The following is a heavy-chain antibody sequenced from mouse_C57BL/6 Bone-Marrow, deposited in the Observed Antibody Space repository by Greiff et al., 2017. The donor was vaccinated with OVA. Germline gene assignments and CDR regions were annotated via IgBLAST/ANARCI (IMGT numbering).Heavy chain of an antibody. Sequence: EVQLKESGGGLVKPGGSLKLSCAASGFTFSDYGMHWVRQAPEKGLEWVAYISSGSSTIYYADTVKGRFTISRDNATNTLFLQMTSLRSEDTAMYYCASLGRWYFDVWGTGTTVTVSS. D-gene: IGHD4-1*01. J-gene: IGHJ1*03. CDR3: ASLGRWYFDV. V-gene: IGHV5-17*01. CDR2: ISSGSSTI. CDR1: GFTFSDYG.